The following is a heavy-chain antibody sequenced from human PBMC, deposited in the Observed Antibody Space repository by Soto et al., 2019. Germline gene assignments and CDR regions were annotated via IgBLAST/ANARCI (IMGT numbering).Heavy chain of an antibody. CDR2: IYYSGRT. J-gene: IGHJ4*02. D-gene: IGHD2-21*01. CDR3: ARGVIH. CDR1: GGSIRSGGYY. V-gene: IGHV4-31*03. Sequence: QVQLQESGPGLVKPSQTLSLTCTVSGGSIRSGGYYLSWIRQHPGKGLEWIGYIYYSGRTYYNPSLKSRVTISVDTSKNQFSMKLSSVTAADTAVYYCARGVIHWGQGTLVTVSS.